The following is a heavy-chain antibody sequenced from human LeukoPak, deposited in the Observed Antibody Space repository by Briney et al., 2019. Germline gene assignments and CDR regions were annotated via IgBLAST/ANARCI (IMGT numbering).Heavy chain of an antibody. CDR2: IYYSGST. J-gene: IGHJ4*02. V-gene: IGHV4-30-4*01. CDR3: ARGPGMVTIKD. D-gene: IGHD5-24*01. CDR1: GGSISSGDYY. Sequence: PSQTLSLTCTVSGGSISSGDYYWSWIRQPPGKGLEWIGYIYYSGSTNYNPSLKSRVTISIDTSKNQFSLKLSSVTAADTAVYYCARGPGMVTIKDWGQGTLVTVSS.